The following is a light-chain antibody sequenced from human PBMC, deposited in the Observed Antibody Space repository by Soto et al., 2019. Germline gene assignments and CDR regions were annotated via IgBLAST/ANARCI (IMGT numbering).Light chain of an antibody. V-gene: IGLV1-40*01. CDR1: SSNIGAGYG. CDR3: QSYDNTLSGSL. Sequence: QSVLAQPPSVSGVPGQRVTVSCTGSSSNIGAGYGVHWYQQLPGTAPKLLIYANNNRPSGVPDRFSGSKSDTSASLAITGLQAEDEAHYYCQSYDNTLSGSLFGGGTKLTVL. CDR2: ANN. J-gene: IGLJ2*01.